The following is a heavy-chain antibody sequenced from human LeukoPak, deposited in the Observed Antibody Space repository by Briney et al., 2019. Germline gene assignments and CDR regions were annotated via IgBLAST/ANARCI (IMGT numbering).Heavy chain of an antibody. J-gene: IGHJ6*02. CDR1: GYTFTSYG. CDR3: AXXXXXVRGVHYYYYGMDV. Sequence: ASVKVSCKASGYTFTSYGISWVRQAPGQGLEWMGWISAYNGNTNYAQKLQGRVTMTTDTSTSTAYMELRSLRSDDTAVYYCAXXXXXVRGVHYYYYGMDVWGQGTTVTVSS. CDR2: ISAYNGNT. V-gene: IGHV1-18*01. D-gene: IGHD3-10*01.